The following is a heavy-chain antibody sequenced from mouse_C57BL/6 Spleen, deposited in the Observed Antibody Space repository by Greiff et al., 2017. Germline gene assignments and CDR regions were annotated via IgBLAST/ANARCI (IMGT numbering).Heavy chain of an antibody. CDR1: GFTFSDAW. D-gene: IGHD4-1*01. CDR2: IRNKANNHAT. Sequence: EVQLVESGGGLVQPGGSMKLSCAASGFTFSDAWMDWVRQSPEKGLEWVAEIRNKANNHATYYAESVKGRFTISRDDSKSSVYLPMNSLRAEDTGIYYCTRHLGRGFAYWGQGTLVTVSA. V-gene: IGHV6-6*01. J-gene: IGHJ3*01. CDR3: TRHLGRGFAY.